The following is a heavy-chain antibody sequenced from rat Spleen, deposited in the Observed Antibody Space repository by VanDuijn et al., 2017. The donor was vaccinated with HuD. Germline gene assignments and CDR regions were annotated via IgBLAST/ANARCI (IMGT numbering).Heavy chain of an antibody. CDR2: ITNTGGSI. CDR1: GFTFSNYY. CDR3: TREGSGSYYFDY. D-gene: IGHD4-3*01. Sequence: EVQLVESGGGLVQPGRSLKLSCAASGFTFSNYYMAWVRQAPTKGLEWVASITNTGGSIYYPDSVKGRFTISRDNAQNTLYLQMNSLRSEDTATYYCTREGSGSYYFDYWGQGVMVTVSS. V-gene: IGHV5S23*01. J-gene: IGHJ2*01.